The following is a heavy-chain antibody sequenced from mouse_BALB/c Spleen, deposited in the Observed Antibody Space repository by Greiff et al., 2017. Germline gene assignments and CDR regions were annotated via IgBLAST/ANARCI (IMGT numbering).Heavy chain of an antibody. CDR3: ARAGTWYFDY. Sequence: EVQLVESGGGLVQPGGSRKLSCAASGFTFSSFGMHWVRQAPEKGLEWVAYISSGSSTIYYADTVKGRFTISRDNPKNTLFLQMTSLRSEDTAMYYCARAGTWYFDYWGQGTTLTVSS. V-gene: IGHV5-17*02. CDR2: ISSGSSTI. J-gene: IGHJ2*01. CDR1: GFTFSSFG. D-gene: IGHD3-3*01.